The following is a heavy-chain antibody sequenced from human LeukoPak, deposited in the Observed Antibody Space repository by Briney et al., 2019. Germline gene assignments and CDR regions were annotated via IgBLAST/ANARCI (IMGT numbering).Heavy chain of an antibody. CDR1: GGSFSGYY. Sequence: KPSETLSLTCAVYGGSFSGYYWSWIRQPPGKGLEWIGEINHSGSTNYNPSLKSRVTISVDTSKNQFSLKLSSVTAADTAVYYCAIPSGYSYGPYFQHWGQGILVTVSS. CDR3: AIPSGYSYGPYFQH. J-gene: IGHJ1*01. D-gene: IGHD5-18*01. CDR2: INHSGST. V-gene: IGHV4-34*01.